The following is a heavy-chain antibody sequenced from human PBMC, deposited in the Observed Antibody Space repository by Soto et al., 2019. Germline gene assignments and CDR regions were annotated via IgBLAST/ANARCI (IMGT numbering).Heavy chain of an antibody. Sequence: SETLSLTCTVSGGSISSYYWSWIRQPPGKGLEWIGYICYSGSTNYNPSLKSLITVSVEQSKNQFSLKLSSVTAADTAVYYCAGSIAAAVPNDYWGQGTLVTVSS. CDR1: GGSISSYY. J-gene: IGHJ4*02. D-gene: IGHD6-13*01. CDR2: ICYSGST. V-gene: IGHV4-59*01. CDR3: AGSIAAAVPNDY.